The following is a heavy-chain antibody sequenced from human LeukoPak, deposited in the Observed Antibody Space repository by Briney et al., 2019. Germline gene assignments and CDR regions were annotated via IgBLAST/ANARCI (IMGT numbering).Heavy chain of an antibody. D-gene: IGHD3-9*01. J-gene: IGHJ6*02. CDR2: IIPIIGTA. CDR1: GDTFSSYA. Sequence: SVKVSCKASGDTFSSYAISWVRQAPGQGLEWMGGIIPIIGTANYAQKFQGRVTITADESTSTAYMELRSLRSEDTAVYYCARREYYDILTGYYPAPSYYGMDVWGQGTTVTVSS. V-gene: IGHV1-69*13. CDR3: ARREYYDILTGYYPAPSYYGMDV.